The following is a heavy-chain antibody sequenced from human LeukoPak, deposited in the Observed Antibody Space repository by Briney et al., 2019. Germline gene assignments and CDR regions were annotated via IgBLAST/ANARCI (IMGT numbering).Heavy chain of an antibody. Sequence: PGGPLRLSCAASGFTFSSYEMNWVRQAPGKGLEWVSYISSSGSTIYYADSVKGRFTISRDNAKNSLYLQMNSLRAEDTAVYYCAREPGSRYRGGKGYWGQGTLVTVSS. CDR2: ISSSGSTI. J-gene: IGHJ4*02. CDR1: GFTFSSYE. V-gene: IGHV3-48*03. D-gene: IGHD2-2*01. CDR3: AREPGSRYRGGKGY.